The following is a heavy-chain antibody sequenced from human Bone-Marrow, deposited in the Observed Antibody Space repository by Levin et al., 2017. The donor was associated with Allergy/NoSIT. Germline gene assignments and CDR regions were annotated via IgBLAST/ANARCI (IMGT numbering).Heavy chain of an antibody. D-gene: IGHD6-19*01. V-gene: IGHV4-4*02. CDR1: GDSISSTSW. CDR2: IYHDGTT. J-gene: IGHJ4*02. Sequence: SSETLSLTCAVSGDSISSTSWWSWVRQAPGQGLEWIGEIYHDGTTHHNPSLKSRVTMSVDKSKNHFSLNVDSVTAADTAVYFCARVAVAGGFYFDHWGQGTLVSVSS. CDR3: ARVAVAGGFYFDH.